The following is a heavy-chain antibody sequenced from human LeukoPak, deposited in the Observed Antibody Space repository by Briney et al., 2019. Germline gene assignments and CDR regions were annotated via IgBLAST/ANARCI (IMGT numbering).Heavy chain of an antibody. CDR3: VRLRRNSDRSGFYYYYDY. V-gene: IGHV3-21*01. J-gene: IGHJ4*02. CDR1: GYTFSDFS. D-gene: IGHD3-22*01. CDR2: ISVRSNYR. Sequence: GGSLRLSCAASGYTFSDFSVNWVRQAAGKGLEWVSSISVRSNYRYYADSVRGRFSISRDDARNSLYLQMNSLRAEDTAVYYCVRLRRNSDRSGFYYYYDYWGQGTLVSLSS.